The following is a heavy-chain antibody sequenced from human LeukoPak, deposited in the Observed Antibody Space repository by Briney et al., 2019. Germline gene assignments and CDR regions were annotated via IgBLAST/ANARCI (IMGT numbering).Heavy chain of an antibody. Sequence: GASVKVSCKASGYTFTGYYMHWVRQAPGQGLEWMGWINPNSGGTNYAQKFQGRVTMTRDTSISTAYMELSRLRSDDTAVYYCARDETSGIVGAHDYWGQGTLLTVSS. CDR2: INPNSGGT. D-gene: IGHD1-26*01. CDR3: ARDETSGIVGAHDY. J-gene: IGHJ4*02. V-gene: IGHV1-2*02. CDR1: GYTFTGYY.